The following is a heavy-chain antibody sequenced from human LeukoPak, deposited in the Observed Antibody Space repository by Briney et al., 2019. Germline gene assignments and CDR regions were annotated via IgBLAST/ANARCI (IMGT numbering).Heavy chain of an antibody. V-gene: IGHV3-30*18. CDR3: AKDSGYDYYYYYGTDV. Sequence: GGSLRLSCAASGFTFSSYCMHWVRQAPGKGLEWVAVISYDGSNKYYADSVKGRFTISRDNSKNTLYLQMNSLRAEDTAVYYCAKDSGYDYYYYYGTDVWGQGTTVTVSS. CDR2: ISYDGSNK. J-gene: IGHJ6*02. D-gene: IGHD5-12*01. CDR1: GFTFSSYC.